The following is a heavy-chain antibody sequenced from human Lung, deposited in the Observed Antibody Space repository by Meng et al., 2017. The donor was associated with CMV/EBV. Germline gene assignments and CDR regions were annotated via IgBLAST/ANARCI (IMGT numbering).Heavy chain of an antibody. CDR2: IRHYSNRK. D-gene: IGHD6-6*01. CDR1: GFTFFNYG. J-gene: IGHJ4*02. CDR3: ARDRSSSDY. V-gene: IGHV1-18*01. Sequence: KVSCTASGFTFFNYGISWVRQAPRQGLEWMGWIRHYSNRKNYAQEFQGRVTITADRYTNTAYMELRSLTSDDSAVYYCARDRSSSDYWGQGTLVTVSS.